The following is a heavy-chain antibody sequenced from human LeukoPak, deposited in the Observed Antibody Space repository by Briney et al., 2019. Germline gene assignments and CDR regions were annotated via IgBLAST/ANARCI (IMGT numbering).Heavy chain of an antibody. V-gene: IGHV3-33*07. Sequence: PGGSLRLSCAASGFPFSSYGMYWVRQTPDKGLQWVAYLRKDATYSNYADSVRGRFTISRDNAEKSLYLQMNSLRAEDTAVYFCARNSSAYISPYYYNYMDVWGEGTTVTVSS. J-gene: IGHJ6*03. CDR3: ARNSSAYISPYYYNYMDV. CDR1: GFPFSSYG. CDR2: LRKDATYS. D-gene: IGHD3-22*01.